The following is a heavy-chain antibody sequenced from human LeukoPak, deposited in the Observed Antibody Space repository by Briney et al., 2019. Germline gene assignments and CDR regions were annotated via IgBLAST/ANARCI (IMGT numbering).Heavy chain of an antibody. CDR2: IKEDGSIK. V-gene: IGHV3-7*03. D-gene: IGHD3-22*01. CDR1: GFTFSNAW. Sequence: GGSLRLSCAASGFTFSNAWMSWVRQAPGKGPEWVASIKEDGSIKYYVDSVKGRFTISRDNSKNTLYLQMNSLRAEDTAIYYCAKDGGGYYTWAFDYWGQGTLVTVSS. J-gene: IGHJ4*02. CDR3: AKDGGGYYTWAFDY.